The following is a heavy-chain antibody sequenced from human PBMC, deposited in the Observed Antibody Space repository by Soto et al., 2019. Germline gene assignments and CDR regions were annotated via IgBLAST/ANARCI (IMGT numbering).Heavy chain of an antibody. V-gene: IGHV3-7*01. CDR3: ARGEEIGDDT. Sequence: EVQLVESGGGLAQPGGSLRLSCAASGLTFSSYWMTWVRQAPGKGLEWVANIKQDGSEKYYVDSVKGRFTISRDNAKNSLYLQMNNLRVEDTAVYYCARGEEIGDDTWGHGTLVTVSS. CDR1: GLTFSSYW. CDR2: IKQDGSEK. J-gene: IGHJ5*01. D-gene: IGHD3-10*01.